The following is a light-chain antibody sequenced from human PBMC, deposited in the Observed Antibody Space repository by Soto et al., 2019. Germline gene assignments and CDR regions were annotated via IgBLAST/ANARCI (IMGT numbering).Light chain of an antibody. J-gene: IGKJ2*01. CDR2: AAS. Sequence: DIQKTQSPSSLSASVGDRVSITCRASQSISTYLSWYQQKPGKAPNLLIYAASSLRSGVPSRFSGSGSGTDFTLTVSSLQPEDFATYYCLQSYSTPYTFGLGTKVEIK. CDR3: LQSYSTPYT. V-gene: IGKV1-39*01. CDR1: QSISTY.